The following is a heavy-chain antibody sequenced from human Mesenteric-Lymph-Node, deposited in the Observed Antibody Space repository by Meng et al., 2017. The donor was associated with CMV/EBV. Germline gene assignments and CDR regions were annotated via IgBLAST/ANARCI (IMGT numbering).Heavy chain of an antibody. CDR1: GAPFSTYP. J-gene: IGHJ4*02. CDR2: IIPISATT. CDR3: ARGEAGMVASFGFDC. V-gene: IGHV1-69*05. Sequence: SGAPFSTYPIIWMRQAPGEALEWLGTIIPISATTNYAQNFQDRVTITTAESTKTAYMGLNSMTSQDTAVYFCARGEAGMVASFGFDCWGQGTLVTVSS. D-gene: IGHD1-26*01.